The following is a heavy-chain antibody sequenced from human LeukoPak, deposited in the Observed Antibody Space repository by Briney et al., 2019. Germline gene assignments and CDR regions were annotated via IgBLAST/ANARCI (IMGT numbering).Heavy chain of an antibody. J-gene: IGHJ6*03. CDR3: ARLILTAPDYYYYMDV. CDR2: IYYSGST. D-gene: IGHD3-9*01. CDR1: GGSISSYY. V-gene: IGHV4-59*01. Sequence: SETLSLTCSVSGGSISSYYWNFIRQPPGKGLEWIGNIYYSGSTNYNPSLKSRVTISIDTSKNQFSLKLSSVTAADTAVYYCARLILTAPDYYYYMDVWGKGTTVTISS.